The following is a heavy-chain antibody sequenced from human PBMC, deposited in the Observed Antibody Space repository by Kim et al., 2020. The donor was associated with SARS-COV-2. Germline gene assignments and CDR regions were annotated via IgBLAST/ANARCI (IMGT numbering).Heavy chain of an antibody. Sequence: GGSLRLSCAASGFTFSTYGMHWVRQAPGKGLEWVALISYDGSNKYYADSVKGRFTISRDNSKNTLYLQMNSLRPEDTAVYYCAKALLRGVNFYYYGMDD. V-gene: IGHV3-30*18. D-gene: IGHD3-10*01. CDR1: GFTFSTYG. J-gene: IGHJ6*01. CDR3: AKALLRGVNFYYYGMDD. CDR2: ISYDGSNK.